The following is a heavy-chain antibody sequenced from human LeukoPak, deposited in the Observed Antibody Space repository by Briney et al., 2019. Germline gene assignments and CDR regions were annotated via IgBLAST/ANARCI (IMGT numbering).Heavy chain of an antibody. V-gene: IGHV3-33*03. Sequence: GESLKICCVGSGITFSRVGMQWVRQAPGKGLEWVAVIHNDGTMGQYADTVQGRFNISKDNSQDTLYLQMNSLRDDDTAVYYCAKEGEPFRGYLDVWGKGTTVIVSS. D-gene: IGHD1-14*01. CDR1: GITFSRVG. CDR2: IHNDGTMG. J-gene: IGHJ6*03. CDR3: AKEGEPFRGYLDV.